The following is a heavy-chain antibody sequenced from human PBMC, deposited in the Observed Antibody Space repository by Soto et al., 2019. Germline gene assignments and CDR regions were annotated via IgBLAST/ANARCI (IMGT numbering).Heavy chain of an antibody. CDR3: ARGMRSNREGYYYYGMDV. Sequence: ASVKVSCKASGYTFTGYYMHWVRQAPGQGLEWMGWINPNSGGTNYAQKFQGWVTMTRDTSISTAYMELSRLRSDDTAVYYCARGMRSNREGYYYYGMDVWGQGTTVTVSS. CDR2: INPNSGGT. D-gene: IGHD4-4*01. V-gene: IGHV1-2*04. CDR1: GYTFTGYY. J-gene: IGHJ6*02.